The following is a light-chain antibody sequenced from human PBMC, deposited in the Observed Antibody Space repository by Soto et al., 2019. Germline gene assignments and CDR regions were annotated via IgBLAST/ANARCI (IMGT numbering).Light chain of an antibody. V-gene: IGLV2-14*01. J-gene: IGLJ1*01. CDR1: SSDVGGYNY. Sequence: QSVLTEPACVSGSPGQSITISCTGTSSDVGGYNYVSWYQQHPGKAPKLMIYEVSNRPSGVSNRFSGSKSGNTASLTISGLQAEDEADYYCSSYTSSSTLVVFGTGTKVTVL. CDR2: EVS. CDR3: SSYTSSSTLVV.